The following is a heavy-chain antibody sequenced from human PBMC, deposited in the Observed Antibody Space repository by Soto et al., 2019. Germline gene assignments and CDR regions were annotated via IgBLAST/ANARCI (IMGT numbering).Heavy chain of an antibody. CDR1: GYPVTAYY. D-gene: IGHD3-3*01. Sequence: QLHLVQSGAVVKKPGASVTVSCSASGYPVTAYYMHWVRQAPGRGLEWMGGITPATGAAKYTQTFQGGVTMTRDTSTSARCMELGGLTSGDTAGVYWAKGGGVGVAGSAAVEMWGQGTLVTVSS. CDR2: ITPATGAA. J-gene: IGHJ3*02. V-gene: IGHV1-2*02. CDR3: AKGGGVGVAGSAAVEM.